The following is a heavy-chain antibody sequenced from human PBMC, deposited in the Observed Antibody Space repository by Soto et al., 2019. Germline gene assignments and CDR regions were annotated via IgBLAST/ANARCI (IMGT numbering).Heavy chain of an antibody. CDR1: GDSVTNYF. CDR2: IYHGGRT. D-gene: IGHD2-8*01. Sequence: PSETLSLTCTVSGDSVTNYFWSWMRQPPGKGLEWIGHIYHGGRTNYSPSLRSRVTVSLDSSKNQFSLNLSSVTAADTAVYFCARDPGYCTNGVCPIFDFWGQGLLVTVSS. V-gene: IGHV4-59*02. CDR3: ARDPGYCTNGVCPIFDF. J-gene: IGHJ4*02.